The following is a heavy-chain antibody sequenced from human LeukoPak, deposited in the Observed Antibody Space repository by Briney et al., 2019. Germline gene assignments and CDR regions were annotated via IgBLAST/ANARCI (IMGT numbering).Heavy chain of an antibody. CDR3: AKPARTDYADY. CDR1: GFTFSSYA. CDR2: ISGSGGNT. V-gene: IGHV3-23*01. Sequence: GGTLRLSCAASGFTFSSYAMNWVRQAPGKGLEWVAAISGSGGNTYFADSVKGRFTISRDNSKNTLYLQMNSLRAEDTAVYYCAKPARTDYADYWGQGTLVTVSS. D-gene: IGHD1-14*01. J-gene: IGHJ4*02.